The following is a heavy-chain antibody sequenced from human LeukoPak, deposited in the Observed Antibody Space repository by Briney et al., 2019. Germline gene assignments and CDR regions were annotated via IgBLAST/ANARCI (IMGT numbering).Heavy chain of an antibody. J-gene: IGHJ4*02. V-gene: IGHV3-23*01. CDR2: ISGSGGST. Sequence: ASVKVSCKASGGTFSSYAMSWVRQAPGKGLEWVSAISGSGGSTYYADSVKGRFTISRDNSKNTLYLQMNSLRAEDTAVYYCAKFRLAWPSIIDYWGQGTLVTVSS. CDR1: GGTFSSYA. D-gene: IGHD1-14*01. CDR3: AKFRLAWPSIIDY.